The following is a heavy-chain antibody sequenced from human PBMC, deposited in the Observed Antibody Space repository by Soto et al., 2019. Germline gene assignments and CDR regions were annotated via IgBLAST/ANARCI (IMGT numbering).Heavy chain of an antibody. Sequence: QVLLVQSGAEVKKPGASVKVSCKASGYTFTSYDINWVRQATGQGLEWMGWMNPNSGNTGYAQKFQGRVTMTRNTSISTAYMDLSSLRSEDTAVYYCARERSAAGTGWFDPWGQGTLVTVSS. D-gene: IGHD6-13*01. V-gene: IGHV1-8*01. CDR2: MNPNSGNT. CDR1: GYTFTSYD. CDR3: ARERSAAGTGWFDP. J-gene: IGHJ5*02.